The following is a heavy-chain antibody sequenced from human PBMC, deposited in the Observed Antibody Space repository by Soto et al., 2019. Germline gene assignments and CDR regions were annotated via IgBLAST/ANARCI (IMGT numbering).Heavy chain of an antibody. CDR2: IYYSGST. CDR1: GPSISSGGYY. D-gene: IGHD6-13*01. J-gene: IGHJ5*02. CDR3: ARGQQLLGWFDP. V-gene: IGHV4-31*03. Sequence: SETLSLTCTVSGPSISSGGYYWSWIRQHPGKGLEWIGYIYYSGSTYYNPSLKSRVTISVDTSKNQFSLKLSSVTAADTAVYYCARGQQLLGWFDPRGQGTLVTVSS.